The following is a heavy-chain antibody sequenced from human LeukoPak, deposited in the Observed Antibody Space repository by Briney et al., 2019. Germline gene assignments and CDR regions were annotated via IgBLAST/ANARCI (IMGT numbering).Heavy chain of an antibody. V-gene: IGHV1-24*01. J-gene: IGHJ3*02. D-gene: IGHD2-21*02. CDR1: GYTLTELS. CDR2: FDPEDGET. CDR3: ATLHIVVVTAIGAFDI. Sequence: ASVKVSRKVSGYTLTELSMHWVRQAPGKGLEWMGGFDPEDGETIYAQKFQGRVTMTEDTSTDTAYMELSSLRSEDTAVYYCATLHIVVVTAIGAFDIWGQGTMVTVSS.